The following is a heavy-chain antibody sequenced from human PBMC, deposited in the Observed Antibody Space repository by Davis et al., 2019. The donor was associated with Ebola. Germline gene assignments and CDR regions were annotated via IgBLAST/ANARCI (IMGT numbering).Heavy chain of an antibody. Sequence: PGGSLRLSCAASGFTFGTYWMQWVRQAPGEGLVWVSRIDADGSNTDYADSVKGRFTISRDNTRDTLYLQMNSLRAEDAALYYCARGYCSGGSCYAAVSSWGQGTLVTVSS. CDR3: ARGYCSGGSCYAAVSS. CDR2: IDADGSNT. J-gene: IGHJ4*02. CDR1: GFTFGTYW. D-gene: IGHD2-15*01. V-gene: IGHV3-74*01.